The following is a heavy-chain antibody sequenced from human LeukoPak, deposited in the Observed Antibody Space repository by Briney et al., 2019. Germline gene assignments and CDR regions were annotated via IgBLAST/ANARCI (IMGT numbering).Heavy chain of an antibody. Sequence: GGSLRLSCAASGFTYSSYEMNWVRQAPGKGLEGVSYISSSGSTIYYADSVKGRFTISRDNAKNSLYLQMNSLRAEDTAVYYCAREDYSYGFGYWGQGTLVTVSS. CDR2: ISSSGSTI. V-gene: IGHV3-48*03. CDR1: GFTYSSYE. J-gene: IGHJ4*02. D-gene: IGHD5-18*01. CDR3: AREDYSYGFGY.